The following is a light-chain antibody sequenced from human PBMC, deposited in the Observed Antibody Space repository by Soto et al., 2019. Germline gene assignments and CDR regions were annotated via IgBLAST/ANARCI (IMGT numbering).Light chain of an antibody. CDR1: QSISNW. CDR2: KAS. V-gene: IGKV1-5*03. Sequence: DIQMTQSPSTLSASVGDRVTITCRASQSISNWLAWYQQKPGKAPKLLIYKASSLESGFPSRFSGSGSGTEFTLTISSLQSDDFATYYCQQYNTYSWTFGQGTKVEIK. J-gene: IGKJ1*01. CDR3: QQYNTYSWT.